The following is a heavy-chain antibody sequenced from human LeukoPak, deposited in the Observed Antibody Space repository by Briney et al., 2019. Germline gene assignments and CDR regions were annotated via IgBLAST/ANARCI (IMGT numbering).Heavy chain of an antibody. Sequence: PGGSLRLSCTASGYTFSSYAMQWVRQAPGKGLEWVAVISHEGRNKYYADPVKGRFSISRGNSKNTLSLQMSSLRAEDTAIYYCARDHDLEMIARRGFGFWGQGTLVTVSS. CDR2: ISHEGRNK. J-gene: IGHJ4*02. CDR3: ARDHDLEMIARRGFGF. D-gene: IGHD5-24*01. CDR1: GYTFSSYA. V-gene: IGHV3-30*04.